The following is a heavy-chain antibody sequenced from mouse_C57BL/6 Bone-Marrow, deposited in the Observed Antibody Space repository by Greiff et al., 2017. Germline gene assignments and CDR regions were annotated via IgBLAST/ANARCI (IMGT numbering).Heavy chain of an antibody. CDR1: GYTFTSYG. J-gene: IGHJ1*03. Sequence: VQVVESGAELARPGASVKLSCKASGYTFTSYGISWVKQRTGQGLEWIGEIYPRSGNTYYNEKFKGKATLTADKSSSTAYMELRSLTSEDSAVYFCARRHFDVWGTGTTVTVSS. CDR2: IYPRSGNT. V-gene: IGHV1-81*01. CDR3: ARRHFDV.